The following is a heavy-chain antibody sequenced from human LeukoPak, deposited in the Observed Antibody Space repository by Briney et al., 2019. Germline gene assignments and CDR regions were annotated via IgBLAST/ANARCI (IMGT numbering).Heavy chain of an antibody. CDR3: ARDDFRYCSSTSCTKFDY. CDR1: GFTFDNYR. Sequence: GGSLRLSCAASGFTFDNYRMSWVRQAPGKGLEWVSSISSSSSYIYYADSVKGRFTISRDNAKNSLYLQMNSLRAEDTAVYYCARDDFRYCSSTSCTKFDYWGQGTLVTVSS. CDR2: ISSSSSYI. D-gene: IGHD2-2*01. V-gene: IGHV3-21*01. J-gene: IGHJ4*02.